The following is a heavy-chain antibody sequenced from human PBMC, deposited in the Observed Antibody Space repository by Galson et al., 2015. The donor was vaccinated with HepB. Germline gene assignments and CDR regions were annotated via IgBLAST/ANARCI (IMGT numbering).Heavy chain of an antibody. J-gene: IGHJ4*02. Sequence: SVKVSCKASGYTFTGYYMHWVRQAPGQGLEWMGWINPNSGGTNYAQKFQGRVTMTRDTSISTAYMELSRLRSDDTAVYYCARDPDIAVAGSDYWGQGTLVTVSS. CDR3: ARDPDIAVAGSDY. D-gene: IGHD6-19*01. CDR2: INPNSGGT. V-gene: IGHV1-2*02. CDR1: GYTFTGYY.